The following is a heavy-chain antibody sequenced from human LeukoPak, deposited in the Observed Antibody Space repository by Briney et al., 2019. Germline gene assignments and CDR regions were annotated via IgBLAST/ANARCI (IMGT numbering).Heavy chain of an antibody. CDR2: IYHSGST. J-gene: IGHJ6*03. CDR1: GYSISSAYY. CDR3: ARATYYYYYMDV. V-gene: IGHV4-38-2*02. Sequence: SETLSLTCTVSGYSISSAYYWGWIRQPPGKGLEWIGSIYHSGSTYYNPSLKSRVTMSVDTSKNQFSLKLNSVTAADTAVYYCARATYYYYYMDVWGKGTTVTVSS.